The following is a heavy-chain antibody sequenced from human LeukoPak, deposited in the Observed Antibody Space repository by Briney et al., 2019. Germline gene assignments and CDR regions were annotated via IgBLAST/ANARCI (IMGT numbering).Heavy chain of an antibody. CDR2: IIPIFGTA. CDR3: ARVIQLPNEYFQH. J-gene: IGHJ1*01. Sequence: EASVKVSCKASGGTFSSYAIGWVRQAPGQGLEWMGGIIPIFGTANYAQKFQGRVTIPADESTSTAYMELSSLRSEDTAVYYCARVIQLPNEYFQHWGQGTLVTVSS. V-gene: IGHV1-69*13. D-gene: IGHD2-2*01. CDR1: GGTFSSYA.